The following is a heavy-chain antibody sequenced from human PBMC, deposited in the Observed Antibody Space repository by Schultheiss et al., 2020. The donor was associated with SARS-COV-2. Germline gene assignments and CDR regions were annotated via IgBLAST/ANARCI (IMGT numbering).Heavy chain of an antibody. CDR2: INPNSGGT. CDR1: GYTFTGYY. CDR3: ARDVYSSGWDRGGYFQH. Sequence: ASVKVSCKASGYTFTGYYMHWVRQAPGQGLEWMGWINPNSGGTNYAQKFQGRVTITADKSTSTAYMELSSLRSEDTAVYYCARDVYSSGWDRGGYFQHWGQGTLVTVSS. J-gene: IGHJ1*01. V-gene: IGHV1-2*02. D-gene: IGHD6-19*01.